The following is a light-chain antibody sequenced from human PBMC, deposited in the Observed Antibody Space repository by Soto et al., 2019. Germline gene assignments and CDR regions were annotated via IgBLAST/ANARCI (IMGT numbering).Light chain of an antibody. CDR1: SSDVGGFDY. CDR2: DVT. CDR3: NSFSSSATPVV. Sequence: QSALTQPASVSGSPGQSITISCTGTSSDVGGFDYVSWYQRHPGKAPKLIIFDVTNRPSGVSYRFSGSKSGDTASLTISGLQAADEANYFCNSFSSSATPVVFGGGTKLTVL. J-gene: IGLJ2*01. V-gene: IGLV2-14*03.